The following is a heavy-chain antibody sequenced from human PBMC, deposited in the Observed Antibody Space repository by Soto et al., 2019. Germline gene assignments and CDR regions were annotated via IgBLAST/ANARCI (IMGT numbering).Heavy chain of an antibody. V-gene: IGHV3-30*18. J-gene: IGHJ6*02. CDR2: ISYDERNK. D-gene: IGHD3-3*01. Sequence: QVQLVESGGGVVQPGRSLRLSCAASGFTFRDYGMHWVRQAPGKGLEWVAVISYDERNKYYADSVKGRFTISRDNSKNTLYLQMNSLRAEDTAMYYCANTNYDFWGMDVWGQGTTVTVSS. CDR3: ANTNYDFWGMDV. CDR1: GFTFRDYG.